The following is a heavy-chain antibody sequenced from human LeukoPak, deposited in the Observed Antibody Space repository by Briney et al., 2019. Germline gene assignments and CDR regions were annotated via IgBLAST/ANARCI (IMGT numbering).Heavy chain of an antibody. CDR3: ARLGDGDYVPFDY. V-gene: IGHV5-51*01. D-gene: IGHD4-17*01. CDR2: IYPGDSDT. CDR1: GYRFTNYW. J-gene: IGHJ4*02. Sequence: GESLKISCKASGYRFTNYWIGWVRPMPGKGLEFMGIIYPGDSDTRYSPSFQGHVTISADKSLRIAYLQWSSLKASDSAMYYCARLGDGDYVPFDYWGQGTLVTVSS.